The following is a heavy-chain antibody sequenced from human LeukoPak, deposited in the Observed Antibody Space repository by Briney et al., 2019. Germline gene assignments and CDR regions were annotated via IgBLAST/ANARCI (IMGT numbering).Heavy chain of an antibody. J-gene: IGHJ4*02. CDR2: INHSGST. CDR3: ARHRRGRGSMIAH. Sequence: PSETLSLTCAVYGGSFSGYYWSWIRQPPGKGLEWIGEINHSGSTNYNPSLKSRVTIPVDTSKNQFSLKLSSVTAADTAVYYCARHRRGRGSMIAHWGQGTLVTVSS. CDR1: GGSFSGYY. D-gene: IGHD3-16*01. V-gene: IGHV4-34*01.